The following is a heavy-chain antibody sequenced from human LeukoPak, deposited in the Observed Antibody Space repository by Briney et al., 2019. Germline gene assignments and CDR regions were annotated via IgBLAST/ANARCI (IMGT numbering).Heavy chain of an antibody. CDR2: LDLTGKI. CDR3: ARSKFSFGATKFDT. Sequence: SETLSLTCSVSGVSIRNYYWNWIRQSPGKGLQWIGYLDLTGKIQYHSFFESRVTISGDISKNQFSPRLTSLTAADTAVYFCARSKFSFGATKFDTWGQGTLVSVSS. CDR1: GVSIRNYY. J-gene: IGHJ5*02. V-gene: IGHV4-59*12. D-gene: IGHD3-3*01.